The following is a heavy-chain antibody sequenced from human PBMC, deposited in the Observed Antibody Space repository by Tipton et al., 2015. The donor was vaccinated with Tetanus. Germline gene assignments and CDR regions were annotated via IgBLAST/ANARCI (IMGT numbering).Heavy chain of an antibody. CDR1: GFTFSSYG. CDR2: ISYDGSNK. V-gene: IGHV3-30*03. CDR3: ASGGYSYGSSSYYYGMDV. D-gene: IGHD5-18*01. Sequence: SLRLSCAASGFTFSSYGMHWVRQAPGKGLEWVAVISYDGSNKYYADSVKGRFTISRDNSKNTLYLQMNSLRAEDTAVYYCASGGYSYGSSSYYYGMDVWGQGTTVTVSS. J-gene: IGHJ6*02.